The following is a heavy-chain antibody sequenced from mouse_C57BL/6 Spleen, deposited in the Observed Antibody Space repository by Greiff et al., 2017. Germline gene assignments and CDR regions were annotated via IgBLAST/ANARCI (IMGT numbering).Heavy chain of an antibody. CDR2: INPSTGGT. Sequence: EVQLVESGPELVKPGASVKISCKASGYSFTGYYMNWVKQSPEKSLEWIGEINPSTGGTTYNQKFKAKATLTVDKSSSTAYMQLKSLTSEDSAVYYCAREVGKAAWFAYWGQGTLVTVSA. D-gene: IGHD1-1*02. CDR1: GYSFTGYY. CDR3: AREVGKAAWFAY. V-gene: IGHV1-42*01. J-gene: IGHJ3*01.